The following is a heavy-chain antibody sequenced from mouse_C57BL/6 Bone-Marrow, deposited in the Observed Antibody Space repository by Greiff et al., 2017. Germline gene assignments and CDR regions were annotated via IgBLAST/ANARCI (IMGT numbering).Heavy chain of an antibody. D-gene: IGHD1-1*01. V-gene: IGHV1-69*01. J-gene: IGHJ3*01. CDR1: GYTFTSYW. Sequence: VQLQQPGAELVMPGASVKLSCKASGYTFTSYWMHWVKQRPGQGLEWIGEIDPSDSYTNYNQKFKGKSTLTVDKSSSTAYMQLSSLTSEDSAVYYCARGPLTYGPFAYWGQGTLVTVSA. CDR2: IDPSDSYT. CDR3: ARGPLTYGPFAY.